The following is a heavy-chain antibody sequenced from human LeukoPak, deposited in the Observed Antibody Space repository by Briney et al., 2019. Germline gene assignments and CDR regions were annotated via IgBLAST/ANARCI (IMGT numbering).Heavy chain of an antibody. CDR2: INHSGST. CDR3: ARLSSPLGFGGSVDY. V-gene: IGHV4-34*01. CDR1: GGSFSGYY. D-gene: IGHD3-10*01. J-gene: IGHJ4*02. Sequence: PSETLSLTCAVYGGSFSGYYWSWIRQPPGKGLEWIGEINHSGSTNYNPSLKSRVTISVDTSKNQFSLKLSSVTAADTAVYYCARLSSPLGFGGSVDYWGQGTLVTVSS.